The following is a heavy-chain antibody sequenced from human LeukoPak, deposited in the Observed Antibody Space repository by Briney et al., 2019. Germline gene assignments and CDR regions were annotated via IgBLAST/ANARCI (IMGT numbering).Heavy chain of an antibody. J-gene: IGHJ3*02. V-gene: IGHV3-30*02. D-gene: IGHD5-24*01. CDR3: ASPSEMATMRAFDI. Sequence: GGSLRLSCAASGFTFSSYGMHWVRQAPGKGLEWVAFIRYDGSNKYYADSVKGRFTISRDNSKNTLYLQMNSLRAEDTAVYYCASPSEMATMRAFDIWGQGTMVTVSS. CDR1: GFTFSSYG. CDR2: IRYDGSNK.